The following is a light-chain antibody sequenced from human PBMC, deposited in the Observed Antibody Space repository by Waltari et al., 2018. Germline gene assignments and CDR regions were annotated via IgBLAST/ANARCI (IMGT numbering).Light chain of an antibody. CDR3: SSYTSSSTPWV. V-gene: IGLV2-14*01. CDR2: EVS. J-gene: IGLJ3*02. Sequence: QSALTQPASVSGSPGQSITISCTGTSSDVGGYNYVPWYPQPPGKAPKLMIYEVSNRPSGVSNRFSGSKSGNTASLTISGLQAEDEADYYCSSYTSSSTPWVFGGGTKLTVL. CDR1: SSDVGGYNY.